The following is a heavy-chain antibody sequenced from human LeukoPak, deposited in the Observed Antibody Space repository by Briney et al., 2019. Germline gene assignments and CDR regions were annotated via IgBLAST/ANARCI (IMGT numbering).Heavy chain of an antibody. CDR2: ISGSGGST. Sequence: GGSLRLSRAASGCTFSSYAMSWVRQAPGKGLEWVSAISGSGGSTYYADSVKGRFTISRDNSKTTLFLQMNSLRAEDTAVYYCARELVGYYFDYWGQGTLVTVSS. CDR3: ARELVGYYFDY. D-gene: IGHD3-10*01. CDR1: GCTFSSYA. V-gene: IGHV3-23*01. J-gene: IGHJ4*02.